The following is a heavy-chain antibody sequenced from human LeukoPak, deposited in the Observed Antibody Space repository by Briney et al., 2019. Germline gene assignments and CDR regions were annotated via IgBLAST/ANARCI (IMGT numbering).Heavy chain of an antibody. V-gene: IGHV3-7*05. D-gene: IGHD7-27*01. CDR1: GFTFSNYW. Sequence: GGSPRLSCVASGFTFSNYWMNWVRQAPGKGLEWVANIKEDGREKYYMDSVKGRFTIFRDNAKNSLYLQMNSLRAEDTAVYHCARNWGWFDYWGQGTLVTVSS. J-gene: IGHJ4*02. CDR3: ARNWGWFDY. CDR2: IKEDGREK.